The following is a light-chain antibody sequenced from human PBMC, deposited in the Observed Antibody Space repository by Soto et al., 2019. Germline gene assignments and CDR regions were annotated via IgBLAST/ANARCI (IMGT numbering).Light chain of an antibody. V-gene: IGKV2-28*01. J-gene: IGKJ1*01. CDR1: QSLLHSNGFNY. Sequence: EIGVTHSPLSLPVILGEPASISCRSSQSLLHSNGFNYLDWYLQRPGQSPQLLIYMASSRASGVPDRFSGSGSGKDFTLTITRVEAEDDGIYYCMQAVHTPWSFGQGTKVEIX. CDR3: MQAVHTPWS. CDR2: MAS.